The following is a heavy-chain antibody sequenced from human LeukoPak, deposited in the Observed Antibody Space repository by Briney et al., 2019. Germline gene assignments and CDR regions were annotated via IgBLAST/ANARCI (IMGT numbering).Heavy chain of an antibody. CDR3: ATSYRGKYRAFDS. CDR1: GFTFSSYS. Sequence: GGSLRLSCAASGFTFSSYSMNWVRQAPGKGLEWVSSISSSSSYIYYADSVKGRFTLSRDNAKNTLYLQMNSLRAEDTAVYYCATSYRGKYRAFDSWGQGTMVTVSS. CDR2: ISSSSSYI. V-gene: IGHV3-21*01. D-gene: IGHD1-26*01. J-gene: IGHJ3*02.